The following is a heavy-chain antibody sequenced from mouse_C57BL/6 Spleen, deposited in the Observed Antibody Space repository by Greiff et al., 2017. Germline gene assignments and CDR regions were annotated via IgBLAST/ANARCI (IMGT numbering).Heavy chain of an antibody. CDR2: IWTGGGT. J-gene: IGHJ1*03. CDR3: ASHYYGSSYWYFYV. V-gene: IGHV2-9-1*01. D-gene: IGHD1-1*01. CDR1: GFSLTSYA. Sequence: VKVVESGPGLVAPSQSLSITCTVPGFSLTSYAISWVRQPPGKGLEWLGVIWTGGGTNYNSALKSRLSISKDNSKSQVFLKMNSLQTDDTARYYCASHYYGSSYWYFYVWGTESTVTVSS.